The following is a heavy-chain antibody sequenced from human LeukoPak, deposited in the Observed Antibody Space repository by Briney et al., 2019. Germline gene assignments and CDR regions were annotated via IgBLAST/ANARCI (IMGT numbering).Heavy chain of an antibody. D-gene: IGHD6-19*01. CDR1: GYTFTSYG. Sequence: ASVKVSCKASGYTFTSYGISWVRQAPGQGLEWMGWISAYNGNTNYAQKLQGRVTMTIDTSTSTAYMELRSLRSDDTAVYYCAGDSSGWSGGFAVGFDYWGQGTLVTVFS. CDR2: ISAYNGNT. CDR3: AGDSSGWSGGFAVGFDY. V-gene: IGHV1-18*01. J-gene: IGHJ4*02.